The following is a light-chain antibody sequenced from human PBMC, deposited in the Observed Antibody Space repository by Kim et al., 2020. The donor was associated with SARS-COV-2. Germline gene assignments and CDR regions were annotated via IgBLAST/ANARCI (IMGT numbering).Light chain of an antibody. V-gene: IGKV1-39*01. J-gene: IGKJ2*01. CDR2: GAS. Sequence: DIQMTQSPSSLSASMGDRVTITCRASQSIRMYLNWYQQKPGKVPKLLISGASSLESGVPSRFSGSGSGTEFTLTISSLQPEDFATYDCQQSYSNPYTFGQGTKLEI. CDR1: QSIRMY. CDR3: QQSYSNPYT.